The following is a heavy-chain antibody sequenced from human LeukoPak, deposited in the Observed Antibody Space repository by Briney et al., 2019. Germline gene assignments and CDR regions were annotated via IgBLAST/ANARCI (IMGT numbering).Heavy chain of an antibody. Sequence: GGSLRLSCAASGLTFSSYAMSWVRQAPGKGLEWVSAISGSGGSTYYADSVKGRFTISRDNSKNTLYLQMNSLRAEDTAVYYCAKGYYDFWSGYVDYWGQGTLVTVSS. CDR2: ISGSGGST. D-gene: IGHD3-3*01. CDR1: GLTFSSYA. CDR3: AKGYYDFWSGYVDY. V-gene: IGHV3-23*01. J-gene: IGHJ4*02.